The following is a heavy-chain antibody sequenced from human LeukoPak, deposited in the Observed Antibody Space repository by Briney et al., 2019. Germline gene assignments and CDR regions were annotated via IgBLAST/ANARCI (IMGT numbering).Heavy chain of an antibody. CDR3: ARGPSYYYYDSILDSGPDDAFDI. CDR2: TYYRSKWYN. Sequence: SQTLSLTCAISGDSVSSNSAAWNWIRQSPSRGLEWLGRTYYRSKWYNDYAVSVKSRITINPDTSKNQFSLQLNSVTPEDTAVYYCARGPSYYYYDSILDSGPDDAFDIWGQGTMVTVSS. V-gene: IGHV6-1*01. CDR1: GDSVSSNSAA. D-gene: IGHD3-22*01. J-gene: IGHJ3*02.